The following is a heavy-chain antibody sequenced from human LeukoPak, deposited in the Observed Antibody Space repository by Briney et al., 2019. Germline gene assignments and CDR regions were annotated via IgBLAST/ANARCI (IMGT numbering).Heavy chain of an antibody. D-gene: IGHD3-22*01. CDR1: GYSITSDYF. CDR2: IFHSGRA. V-gene: IGHV4-38-2*02. J-gene: IGHJ2*01. CDR3: ARTDRNWYFDL. Sequence: SETLSLTCTVSGYSITSDYFWGWLRQTAGKGLEWFGSIFHSGRAYYSPSLKSRVTISVDTSNNQFSLKLSSVTAADTAVYYCARTDRNWYFDLWGRGTLVTVSP.